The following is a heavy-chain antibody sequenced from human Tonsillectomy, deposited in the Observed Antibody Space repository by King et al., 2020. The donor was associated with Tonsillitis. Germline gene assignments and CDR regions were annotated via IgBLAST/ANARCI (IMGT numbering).Heavy chain of an antibody. CDR1: GESIRSGRHY. Sequence: LQLQESGPGLVKPSQTLSLTCSVSGESIRSGRHYWSWIRQPAGKGLEWIGRMSTTGETNYNPSLQSRFTISLDTSKNQFSLYLTSVTATDTAVYYCAAGQQPMGLDCWGQGTLVTVSS. V-gene: IGHV4-61*02. D-gene: IGHD3-16*01. CDR2: MSTTGET. J-gene: IGHJ4*02. CDR3: AAGQQPMGLDC.